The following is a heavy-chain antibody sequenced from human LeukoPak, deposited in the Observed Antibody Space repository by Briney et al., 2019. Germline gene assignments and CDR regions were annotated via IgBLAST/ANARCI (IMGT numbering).Heavy chain of an antibody. D-gene: IGHD3-16*01. V-gene: IGHV1-2*02. CDR1: GYTFTVYY. J-gene: IGHJ5*02. CDR3: ARASFWESPINWFAP. CDR2: INPKNGGS. Sequence: ASVKVSCKASGYTFTVYYMHWVRQAPGQGLEWVGWINPKNGGSNYAQKFQGRVTMTRDRSISTAYMELSSLTSDDTAVYYCARASFWESPINWFAPWGQGTLVTVSS.